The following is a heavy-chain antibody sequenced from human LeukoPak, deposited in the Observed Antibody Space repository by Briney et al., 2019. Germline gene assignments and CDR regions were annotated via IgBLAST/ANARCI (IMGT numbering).Heavy chain of an antibody. Sequence: GASVKVSCKASGYTFTSYAMNWVRRAPGQGLEWMGWINTNTGNPTYAQGFTGRFVFSLDTSVSTAYLQISSLKAEDTAVYYCARESLGDQRGYNWFDPWGQGTLVTVSS. CDR1: GYTFTSYA. J-gene: IGHJ5*02. CDR2: INTNTGNP. D-gene: IGHD4-17*01. CDR3: ARESLGDQRGYNWFDP. V-gene: IGHV7-4-1*02.